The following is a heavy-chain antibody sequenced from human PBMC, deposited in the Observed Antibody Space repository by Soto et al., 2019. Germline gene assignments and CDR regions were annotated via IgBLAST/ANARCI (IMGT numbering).Heavy chain of an antibody. CDR1: GFTFSSYG. Sequence: QVQLVESGGGVVQPGRSLRLCCAASGFTFSSYGMHWVRQAPGKGLEWVAVISFDGSNEKYADSVKGRFTISRDNSNNTLYLQMNTLRAEDTALYYCAKDGGRTGTAGYWGQGTRVTVSS. V-gene: IGHV3-30*18. D-gene: IGHD1-1*01. CDR2: ISFDGSNE. J-gene: IGHJ4*02. CDR3: AKDGGRTGTAGY.